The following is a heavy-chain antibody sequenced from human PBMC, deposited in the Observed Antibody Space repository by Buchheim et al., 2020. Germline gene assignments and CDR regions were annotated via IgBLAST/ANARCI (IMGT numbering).Heavy chain of an antibody. CDR3: ARDSYGMDV. CDR2: ISYDGRNK. J-gene: IGHJ6*02. V-gene: IGHV3-30*04. CDR1: GFTFSSYA. Sequence: QVQLVESGGGVVQPGRSLRLSCAASGFTFSSYAMHWVRQAPGKGLEWVAVISYDGRNKYDADSVKGRCTISRDNSKNTLYLQMNSLRGEDTAVYYCARDSYGMDVWGQGTT.